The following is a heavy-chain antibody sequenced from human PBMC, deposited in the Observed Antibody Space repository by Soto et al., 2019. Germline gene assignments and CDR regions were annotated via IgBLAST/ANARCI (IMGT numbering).Heavy chain of an antibody. J-gene: IGHJ6*02. V-gene: IGHV4-39*01. CDR2: IYYSGST. CDR1: GGSISSSSYY. CDR3: ASLRFLEWLSPHYYGMDV. D-gene: IGHD3-3*01. Sequence: PSETLFLTCTVSGGSISSSSYYWGWIRQPPGKGLEWIGSIYYSGSTYYNPSLKSRVTISVDTSKNQFSLKLSSVTAADTAVYYCASLRFLEWLSPHYYGMDVWGQGTTVTVSS.